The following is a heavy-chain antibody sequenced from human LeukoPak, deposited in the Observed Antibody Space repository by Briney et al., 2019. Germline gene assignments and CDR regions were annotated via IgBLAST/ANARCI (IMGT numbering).Heavy chain of an antibody. CDR3: ARGPRLTLFGVEPWPFDI. Sequence: SETLSLTCTVYGGSITNYDWSWIRQPPGKALEWMGYISDSGDTNYNPSLKSRVTLSADTSKNQFSLKLSSVTAADTALYYCARGPRLTLFGVEPWPFDIWGRGTMVTVSS. CDR1: GGSITNYD. D-gene: IGHD3-3*01. V-gene: IGHV4-59*01. CDR2: ISDSGDT. J-gene: IGHJ3*02.